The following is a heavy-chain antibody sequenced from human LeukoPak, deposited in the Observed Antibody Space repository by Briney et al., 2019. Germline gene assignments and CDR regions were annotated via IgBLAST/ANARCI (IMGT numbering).Heavy chain of an antibody. D-gene: IGHD5-24*01. J-gene: IGHJ4*02. V-gene: IGHV3-23*01. CDR1: GFSFSTYA. CDR3: AKGRGWLQFFDY. CDR2: ISGGGGST. Sequence: PGGSLRLSCTASGFSFSTYAMNWVRQAPGKGLEWVSTISGGGGSTFYADSVKGRFTISRDNSKNTLYLQMNSLRAEDTAVHYCAKGRGWLQFFDYWGQGTLVTVSS.